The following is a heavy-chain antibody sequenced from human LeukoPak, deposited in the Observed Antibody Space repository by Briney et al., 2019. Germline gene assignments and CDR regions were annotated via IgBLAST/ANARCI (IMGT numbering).Heavy chain of an antibody. Sequence: PGGSLRLSCAASGFTFSSYAVSWVRQAPGKGLEWVSAISGSGGSTYYADSVKGRFTISRDNSKNTLYLQMDSLRAEDTAVYYCAKDGESIAARLRTYYFDYWGQGTLVTVSS. V-gene: IGHV3-23*01. CDR3: AKDGESIAARLRTYYFDY. CDR1: GFTFSSYA. J-gene: IGHJ4*02. D-gene: IGHD6-6*01. CDR2: ISGSGGST.